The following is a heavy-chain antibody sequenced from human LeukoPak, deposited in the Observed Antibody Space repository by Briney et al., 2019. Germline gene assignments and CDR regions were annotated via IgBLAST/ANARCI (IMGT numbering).Heavy chain of an antibody. CDR3: AKSGLNRFDY. CDR2: FSGSGGNT. CDR1: GFTHSSYA. V-gene: IGHV3-23*01. Sequence: GGPLSLLCAASGFTHSSYAMSWVPQAPGKGLEWVSTFSGSGGNTYYADSVKGRFTISRDNSKHTLYLQMNSLRAEDTAVYCCAKSGLNRFDYWGQGTLVTVSS. J-gene: IGHJ4*02. D-gene: IGHD2-15*01.